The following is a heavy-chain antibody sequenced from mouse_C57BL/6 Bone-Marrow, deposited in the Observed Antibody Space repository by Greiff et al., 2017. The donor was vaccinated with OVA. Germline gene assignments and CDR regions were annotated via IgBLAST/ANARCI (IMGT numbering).Heavy chain of an antibody. CDR2: ISYSGST. Sequence: EVKLLESGPGLAKPSQTLSLTCSVTGYSISSDYWNWIRKFPGNKLEYMGYISYSGSTYYNPSLKSRISITRYTSKNQYYLQLNSVTTEDTATYYCARYGGSSLYYFDYWGQGTTLTVSS. CDR3: ARYGGSSLYYFDY. J-gene: IGHJ2*01. CDR1: GYSISSDY. V-gene: IGHV3-8*01. D-gene: IGHD1-1*01.